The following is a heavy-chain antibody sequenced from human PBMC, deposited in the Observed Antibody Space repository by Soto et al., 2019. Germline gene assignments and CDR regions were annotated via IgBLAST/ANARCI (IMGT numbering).Heavy chain of an antibody. CDR1: GYTFTSYA. D-gene: IGHD4-4*01. Sequence: QVQLVQSGAEVKKPGASVKLSCKPSGYTFTSYAISWVRQAPGQGLEWMGWISAYNGNTNYAPKLQGRVTLTSDASTGTAYMELRGLRSDDTAVYYCARYQATVTTNPFDYWGQGTLVTVAS. V-gene: IGHV1-18*01. J-gene: IGHJ4*02. CDR2: ISAYNGNT. CDR3: ARYQATVTTNPFDY.